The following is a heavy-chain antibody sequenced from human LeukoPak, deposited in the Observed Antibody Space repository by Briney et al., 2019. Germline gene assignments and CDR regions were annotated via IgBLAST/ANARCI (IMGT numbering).Heavy chain of an antibody. J-gene: IGHJ4*02. CDR3: ARGWGIITGTTDREFDY. CDR2: INAGNGNT. V-gene: IGHV1-3*01. CDR1: GGTFSSYA. D-gene: IGHD1-7*01. Sequence: ASVKVSCKASGGTFSSYAISWVRQAPGQRLEWMGWINAGNGNTKYSQKFQGRVTITRDTSASTAYMELSSLRSEDTAVHYCARGWGIITGTTDREFDYWGQGTLVIVSS.